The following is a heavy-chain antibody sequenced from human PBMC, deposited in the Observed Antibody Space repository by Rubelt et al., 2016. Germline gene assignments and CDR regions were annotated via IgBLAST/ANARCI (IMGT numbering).Heavy chain of an antibody. CDR2: ISSSSSYI. V-gene: IGHV3-21*01. CDR1: GFTFSSYS. J-gene: IGHJ3*02. CDR3: ARVMSGQGFCLDI. Sequence: VESGGGLVKPGGSLRLSCAASGFTFSSYSMNWFRQAPGKGLEWVSSISSSSSYISYADSVKGRFTISRDNAKNSLYLQMNSLRAEDTAVYYCARVMSGQGFCLDIWRQGTMVTVSS. D-gene: IGHD3-3*01.